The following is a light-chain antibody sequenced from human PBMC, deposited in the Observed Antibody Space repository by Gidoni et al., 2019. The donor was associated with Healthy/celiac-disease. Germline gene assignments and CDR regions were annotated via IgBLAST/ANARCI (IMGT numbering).Light chain of an antibody. CDR3: QSYDSSLRGV. J-gene: IGLJ2*01. CDR1: SSNIGAGYD. CDR2: GNS. Sequence: QSVLTQPLSVSGAPGQRVTIPCTGRSSNIGAGYDLPWYQQLPGTAPQLLISGNSNRPSGGPDRFSGAKSCTSASLAITGLQAEDEADYYCQSYDSSLRGVFGGGTKLTVL. V-gene: IGLV1-40*01.